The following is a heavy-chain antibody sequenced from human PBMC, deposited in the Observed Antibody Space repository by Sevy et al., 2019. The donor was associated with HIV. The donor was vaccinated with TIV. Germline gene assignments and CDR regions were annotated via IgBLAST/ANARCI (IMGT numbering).Heavy chain of an antibody. V-gene: IGHV3-48*01. CDR3: ARGRPRGYSYGAYFDY. Sequence: GGSLRLSCAASGFTFSSYSMNWVRQAPGKGLEWVSYISSSSSTIYYADSVKGRFTISRDNAKNSLYLQMNSLRAEDTAVYYCARGRPRGYSYGAYFDYWGQRTLVTVSS. CDR2: ISSSSSTI. D-gene: IGHD5-18*01. CDR1: GFTFSSYS. J-gene: IGHJ4*02.